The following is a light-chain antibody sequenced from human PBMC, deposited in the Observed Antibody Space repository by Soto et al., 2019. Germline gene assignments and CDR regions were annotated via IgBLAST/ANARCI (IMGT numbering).Light chain of an antibody. CDR2: SAS. CDR1: QDISVY. CDR3: QKFNTPPLT. Sequence: DIQMTQSPSSLSASVGDRVTITCRASQDISVYLAWYQQKPGKVPKLLIYSASTLQSGVPSRFSGSGSGTDLTLTISSLPPEDVATYYWQKFNTPPLTFGQGTRLEIK. V-gene: IGKV1-27*01. J-gene: IGKJ5*01.